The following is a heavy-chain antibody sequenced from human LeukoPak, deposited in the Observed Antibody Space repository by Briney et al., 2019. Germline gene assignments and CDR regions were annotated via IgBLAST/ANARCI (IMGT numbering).Heavy chain of an antibody. Sequence: PGRSLRLSCAASGFTFSSYGMHWVRQAPGKGLEWVAVIWYDGSNKYYADSVKGRFTISRDNSKNTLYLQMNSLRAEDTAVYYCAKRSSGWYFDYWGQRTLVTVSS. CDR2: IWYDGSNK. CDR1: GFTFSSYG. CDR3: AKRSSGWYFDY. D-gene: IGHD6-19*01. V-gene: IGHV3-33*06. J-gene: IGHJ4*02.